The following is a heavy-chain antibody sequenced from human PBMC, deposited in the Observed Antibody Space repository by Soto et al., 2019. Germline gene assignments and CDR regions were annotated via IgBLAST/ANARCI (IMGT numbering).Heavy chain of an antibody. CDR1: GLTLSNHA. CDR3: VPGSSGTRGEDS. J-gene: IGHJ4*02. D-gene: IGHD3-10*01. V-gene: IGHV3-23*01. CDR2: VSEYGDVT. Sequence: GGSLRLSCAASGLTLSNHAMTWVCQAPGKGLDWVSTVSEYGDVTYYADSVRGRFTISRDNSKNTLYLQLNNLRVEDTAVYYCVPGSSGTRGEDSWGPGVVVTVSS.